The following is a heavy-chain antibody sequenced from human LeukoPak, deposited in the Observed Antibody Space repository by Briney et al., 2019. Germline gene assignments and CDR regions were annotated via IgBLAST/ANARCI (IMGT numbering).Heavy chain of an antibody. V-gene: IGHV3-21*01. CDR3: ARGPLDSFDI. J-gene: IGHJ3*02. CDR1: GFTFSSHS. CDR2: ISSSSSSYI. Sequence: GGSLRLSCEASGFTFSSHSINWVRQAPGQGLEWVSSISSSSSSYIYYADSVKGRFTISRDNAKNSLYLQMNSLRVEDTAVYYCARGPLDSFDIWGQGTMVTVSS.